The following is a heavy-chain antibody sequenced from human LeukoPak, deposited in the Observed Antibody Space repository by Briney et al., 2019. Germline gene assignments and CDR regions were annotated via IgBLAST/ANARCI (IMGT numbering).Heavy chain of an antibody. CDR2: ISTSSSYI. J-gene: IGHJ6*03. CDR1: GFTFSSYS. CDR3: ARAATAAARIYYYMDV. Sequence: PGGSLRLSCAASGFTFSSYSMNWVRQAPGKGLEWVSFISTSSSYIHNADSVKGRFTISRDNAENSLYLQMNSLRAEDTAVYYCARAATAAARIYYYMDVWGKGTTVTVSS. D-gene: IGHD6-6*01. V-gene: IGHV3-21*01.